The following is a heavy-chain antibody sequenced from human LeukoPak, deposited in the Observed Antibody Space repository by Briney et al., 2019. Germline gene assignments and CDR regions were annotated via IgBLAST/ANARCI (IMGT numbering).Heavy chain of an antibody. Sequence: GASVKVSCKASGYTFTGYYMHWVRQAPGQGLEWMGWINPNSGGTNYAQKFQGRVIMTRDTSISTAYMELSRLRSDDTAVYYCASSYCTNGVCAYYYYVDVWGKGTTVTVSS. V-gene: IGHV1-2*02. J-gene: IGHJ6*03. CDR1: GYTFTGYY. CDR3: ASSYCTNGVCAYYYYVDV. D-gene: IGHD2-8*01. CDR2: INPNSGGT.